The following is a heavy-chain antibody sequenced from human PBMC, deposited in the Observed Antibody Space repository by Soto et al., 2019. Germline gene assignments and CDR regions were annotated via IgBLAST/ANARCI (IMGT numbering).Heavy chain of an antibody. CDR2: IYYSGST. J-gene: IGHJ4*02. Sequence: PSETLSLTCTVSGGSISSYYWSWIRQPPGKGLEWIGYIYYSGSTNYNPSLKSRVTISVDTSKNQYSLKLSSVTAADMAVYYCARHPTYDYGDYRDFDYWGQGTLVTVSS. CDR3: ARHPTYDYGDYRDFDY. CDR1: GGSISSYY. D-gene: IGHD4-17*01. V-gene: IGHV4-59*08.